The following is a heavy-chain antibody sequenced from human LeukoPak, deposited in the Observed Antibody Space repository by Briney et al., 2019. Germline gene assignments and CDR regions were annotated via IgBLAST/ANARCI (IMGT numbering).Heavy chain of an antibody. D-gene: IGHD3-10*01. CDR1: GYIFTGYY. CDR2: INANSGCT. CDR3: ARGRLGTWFGELKA. V-gene: IGHV1-2*02. J-gene: IGHJ5*02. Sequence: ASVKVSCKASGYIFTGYYMHWVRQAPGQGLEWMGWINANSGCTKYAQKVQGRVTMTRGTSISTAYMALSSLRSDDTAVYYCARGRLGTWFGELKAWGQGTLVTVSS.